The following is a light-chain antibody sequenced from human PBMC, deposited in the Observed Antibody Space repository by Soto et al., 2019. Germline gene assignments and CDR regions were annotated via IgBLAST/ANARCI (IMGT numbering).Light chain of an antibody. Sequence: QSVLTQPPSASGTPGHAVIISCSGTSSNIGSSPVNWYRHLPGTAPRLLIYSTNGRPSGVPDRFSGSKSGTSASLAISGLQSEDEADYSCASWDVSVNAWVFGGGTKLTVL. CDR2: STN. V-gene: IGLV1-44*01. CDR3: ASWDVSVNAWV. J-gene: IGLJ3*02. CDR1: SSNIGSSP.